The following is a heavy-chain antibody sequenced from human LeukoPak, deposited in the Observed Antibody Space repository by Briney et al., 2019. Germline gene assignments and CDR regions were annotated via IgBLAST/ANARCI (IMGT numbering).Heavy chain of an antibody. V-gene: IGHV3-23*01. D-gene: IGHD5-18*01. CDR1: GFTFSNYG. CDR2: ISGSGGST. J-gene: IGHJ4*02. Sequence: GGSLRLSCAASGFTFSNYGMGWVRQAPGKGLEWVSTISGSGGSTYYADSVKGRFTISRDNSKNTLYLEMNSLRAEDTAVYYCAKGGYSYGYNDYWGQGTLATVSS. CDR3: AKGGYSYGYNDY.